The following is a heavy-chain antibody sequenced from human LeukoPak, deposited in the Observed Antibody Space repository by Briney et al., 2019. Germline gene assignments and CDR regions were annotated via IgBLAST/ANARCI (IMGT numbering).Heavy chain of an antibody. Sequence: GGTLRLSCAGSGFTFSSYGMSWVRQAPGKGLEWVSAISGSGGSTYYADSVKGRFTISRDNSKNTLYLQMNSLRAEDTAVYYCARLFGGVTTFDYWGQGALVTVSS. CDR2: ISGSGGST. V-gene: IGHV3-23*01. CDR3: ARLFGGVTTFDY. J-gene: IGHJ4*02. CDR1: GFTFSSYG. D-gene: IGHD2-8*02.